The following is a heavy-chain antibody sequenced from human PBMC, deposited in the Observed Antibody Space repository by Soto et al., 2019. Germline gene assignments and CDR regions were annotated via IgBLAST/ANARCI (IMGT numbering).Heavy chain of an antibody. Sequence: TLSVTCSFSGGSINTGCHYWGLIRQHPGKGLEWIGYIYYSGTTYYNPSLKSRLTISLDTSENHFSLKLTSVTAADTAVYYCAGGPSEYYFDSWGQGALVTVSS. J-gene: IGHJ4*02. V-gene: IGHV4-31*03. D-gene: IGHD1-26*01. CDR3: AGGPSEYYFDS. CDR2: IYYSGTT. CDR1: GGSINTGCHY.